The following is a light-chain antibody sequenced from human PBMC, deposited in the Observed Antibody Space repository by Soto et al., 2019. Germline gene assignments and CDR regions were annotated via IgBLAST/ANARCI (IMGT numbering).Light chain of an antibody. CDR1: SSDVGGYNY. Sequence: QSVLTQPASVSGSPGQSITISCTGTSSDVGGYNYVSWYQQHPGKAPKLMIYEVTNRPSGVSNRFSGSKSGNTASLTISGLQAEDEGDYYCFSFTTTSTHVFGTGTKLTVL. CDR2: EVT. J-gene: IGLJ1*01. V-gene: IGLV2-14*01. CDR3: FSFTTTSTHV.